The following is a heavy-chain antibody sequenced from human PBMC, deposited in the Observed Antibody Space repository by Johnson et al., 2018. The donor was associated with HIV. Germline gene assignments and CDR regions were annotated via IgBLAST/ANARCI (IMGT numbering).Heavy chain of an antibody. V-gene: IGHV3-13*01. CDR2: IGTAGDT. CDR1: GFTFSSYD. Sequence: VQLVESGGGLVQPGGSLRLSCAASGFTFSSYDMHWVRQGTGKGLEWVSAIGTAGDTYYPGSVKGRFIISRENAKNSLYLQMNSLRAEDTAMYYCARETRDDAFDIWGRGTMVTVSS. J-gene: IGHJ3*02. CDR3: ARETRDDAFDI. D-gene: IGHD4-11*01.